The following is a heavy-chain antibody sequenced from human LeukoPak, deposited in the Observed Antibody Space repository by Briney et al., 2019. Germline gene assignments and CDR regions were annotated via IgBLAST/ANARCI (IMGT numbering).Heavy chain of an antibody. CDR2: ISYDGSNK. Sequence: PGRSLRLSCAASGFTFSSYGMHWVRQAPGKGLEWVAVISYDGSNKYYADSVKGRFTISRDNSKNTLYLQMNSLRAEDTAVYYCAEVKVTTYYYGMDVWGKGTTVTVSS. CDR3: AEVKVTTYYYGMDV. V-gene: IGHV3-30*18. CDR1: GFTFSSYG. D-gene: IGHD4-17*01. J-gene: IGHJ6*04.